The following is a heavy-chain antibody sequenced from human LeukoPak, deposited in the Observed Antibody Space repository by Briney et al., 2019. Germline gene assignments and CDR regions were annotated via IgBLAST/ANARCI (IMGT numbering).Heavy chain of an antibody. V-gene: IGHV5-51*01. CDR2: IHPADSDT. J-gene: IGHJ4*02. D-gene: IGHD4-17*01. CDR1: GSSCTSYW. CDR3: ARMDDYGDYGIY. Sequence: GESLQISCNGSGSSCTSYWIGWVRQLPGKGLEWMGIIHPADSDTRFSPSFLGQVTISADKSINTAYLQWSRLKASDTAIYHCARMDDYGDYGIYWGQGTLVTVSS.